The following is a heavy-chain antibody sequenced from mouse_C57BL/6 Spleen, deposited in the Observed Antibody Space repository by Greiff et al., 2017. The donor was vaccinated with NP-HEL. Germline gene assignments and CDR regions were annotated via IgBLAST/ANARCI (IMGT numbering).Heavy chain of an antibody. CDR3: AKNARGYYFDY. V-gene: IGHV2-4*01. CDR1: GFSLTSYG. J-gene: IGHJ2*01. CDR2: IWSGGSN. Sequence: QVQLKESGPGLVQPSQSLSISCTVSGFSLTSYGVHWVRQPPGKGLEWLGVIWSGGSNAYNAAFISRLSISKENSKSKVIFKMNSLQADDTAIYYCAKNARGYYFDYWGQGTTLTVSS.